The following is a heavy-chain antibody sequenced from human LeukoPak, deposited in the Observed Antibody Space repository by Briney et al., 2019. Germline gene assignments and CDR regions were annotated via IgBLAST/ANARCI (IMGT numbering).Heavy chain of an antibody. CDR3: AREYSGYDRGDYGY. V-gene: IGHV1-3*01. CDR1: GCTFTSYA. Sequence: ASVKVSCKASGCTFTSYAIHWVRQAPGQRLEWMGWTNAGNIDTKYSQKFQARITITRDTSANTAYMELSSLRSEDTAVYYCAREYSGYDRGDYGYWGQGTLVTVSS. CDR2: TNAGNIDT. D-gene: IGHD5-12*01. J-gene: IGHJ4*02.